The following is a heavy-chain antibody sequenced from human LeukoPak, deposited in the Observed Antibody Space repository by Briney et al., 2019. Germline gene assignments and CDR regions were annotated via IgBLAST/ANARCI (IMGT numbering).Heavy chain of an antibody. CDR2: IIPIFGTA. CDR3: ARARVTDSGSYSLGAFDI. CDR1: GGTFSSYA. Sequence: SVKVSCKASGGTFSSYAISWVRQAPGQGLEWMGGIIPIFGTANYAQKFQGRVTITADKSTSTAYMELSSLRSEDTAVYYCARARVTDSGSYSLGAFDIWGQGTMVTVSS. J-gene: IGHJ3*02. D-gene: IGHD1-26*01. V-gene: IGHV1-69*06.